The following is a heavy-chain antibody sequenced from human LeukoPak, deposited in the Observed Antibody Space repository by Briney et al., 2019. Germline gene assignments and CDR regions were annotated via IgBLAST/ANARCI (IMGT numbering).Heavy chain of an antibody. CDR1: GGSMNNYY. CDR2: IYTSGST. CDR3: ARVGPDGSYFDY. D-gene: IGHD1-14*01. Sequence: MPSETLSLTCTVSGGSMNNYYWSWIRQPAGKGLEWIGRIYTSGSTHYNPSLMSRVTMSLDTSKNQFSLNLNSVTAADTAVYYCARVGPDGSYFDYWGQGTLVTVSS. V-gene: IGHV4-4*07. J-gene: IGHJ4*02.